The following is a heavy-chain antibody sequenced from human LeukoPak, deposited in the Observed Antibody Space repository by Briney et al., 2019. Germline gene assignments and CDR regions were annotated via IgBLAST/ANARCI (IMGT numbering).Heavy chain of an antibody. CDR3: ASGGPSLADY. CDR2: INPSGGNT. Sequence: ASVKVSCKASGYTFTSYYMHWERQAPGQGLEWMGIINPSGGNTSYAQNFQARVTITRDISTSTVYMELSSLRSEDTAVYYCASGGPSLADYWGQGTLVTVSS. J-gene: IGHJ4*02. CDR1: GYTFTSYY. V-gene: IGHV1-46*01. D-gene: IGHD3-16*01.